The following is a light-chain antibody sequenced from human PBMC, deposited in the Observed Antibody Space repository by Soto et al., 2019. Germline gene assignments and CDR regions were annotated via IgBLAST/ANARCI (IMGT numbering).Light chain of an antibody. V-gene: IGKV1-5*03. CDR3: QQYNSYPWT. J-gene: IGKJ1*01. CDR1: QSISSW. Sequence: DIQMTQSPSTLSASVGERVTITCRASQSISSWLAWYQQTPGKAPKVLIYKASSLESGVPSRFSGSGSGTEFTLTISSLQPDDFATYYCQQYNSYPWTLGQGTKVEIK. CDR2: KAS.